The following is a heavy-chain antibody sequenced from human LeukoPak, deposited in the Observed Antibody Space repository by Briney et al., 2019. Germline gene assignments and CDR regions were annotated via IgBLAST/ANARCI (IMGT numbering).Heavy chain of an antibody. CDR1: GFTFSSYG. Sequence: PGGSLRLSCAASGFTFSSYGMHWVRQAPGKGLEWVAFIRYDGSNKYYADSVKGRFTISRDNSKNTLYLQMNSLRAEDTAVYYCAKEIYSGSQDLPDYWGQGTLVTVSS. CDR3: AKEIYSGSQDLPDY. J-gene: IGHJ4*02. V-gene: IGHV3-30*02. CDR2: IRYDGSNK. D-gene: IGHD1-26*01.